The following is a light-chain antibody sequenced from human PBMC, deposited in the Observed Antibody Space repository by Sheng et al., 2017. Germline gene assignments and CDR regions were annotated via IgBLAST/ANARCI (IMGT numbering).Light chain of an antibody. CDR3: QQFNGSQIT. V-gene: IGKV1-13*02. Sequence: IQMTQSPSSLSASVGDTVTISCRASQDISSGLAWYQQTPGKSPRLLIYDASVLEIGVSSKFIGSGSGTDFTLSISSLQPEDFVTYYCQQFNGSQITFGGGT. CDR2: DAS. J-gene: IGKJ4*01. CDR1: QDISSG.